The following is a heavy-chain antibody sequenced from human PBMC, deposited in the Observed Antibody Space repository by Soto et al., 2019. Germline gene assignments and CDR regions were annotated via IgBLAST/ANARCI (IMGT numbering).Heavy chain of an antibody. V-gene: IGHV4-4*02. CDR1: GGSISSSNW. D-gene: IGHD2-2*01. Sequence: SETLSLTCAVSGGSISSSNWWHWVRQPPGKGLEWIGEINHSGTTNYNPSLKSRDAISVDKSKNQFSLKLNSVTAADTAVYYCARVRQYCIGTSCYLDPWGQGTLVTVSS. CDR3: ARVRQYCIGTSCYLDP. J-gene: IGHJ5*02. CDR2: INHSGTT.